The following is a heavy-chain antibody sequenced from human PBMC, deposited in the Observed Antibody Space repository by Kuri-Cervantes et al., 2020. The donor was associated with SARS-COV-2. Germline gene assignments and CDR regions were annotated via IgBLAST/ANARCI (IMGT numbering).Heavy chain of an antibody. J-gene: IGHJ6*02. Sequence: SETLSLTCTVSGGSISSSSYYWGWIRQPPGKGLEWIGSIYYSGSTYYNPSVKSRVTISVDTSKNQFSLKLSSVTAADTAVYYCARESSYITIFGVVTRYGMDVWGQGTTVTVSS. CDR1: GGSISSSSYY. V-gene: IGHV4-39*02. CDR3: ARESSYITIFGVVTRYGMDV. CDR2: IYYSGST. D-gene: IGHD3-3*01.